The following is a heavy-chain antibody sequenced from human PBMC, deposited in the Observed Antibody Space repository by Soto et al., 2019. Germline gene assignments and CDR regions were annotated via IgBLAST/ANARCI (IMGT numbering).Heavy chain of an antibody. Sequence: QVQLVESGGGVVQPLRSLRLSCAVSGFTFSTYGMHWVRQAPGKGLEWVAVISYDGNYIYYADSVKGRFTISRDNSKYTLYLQMNCLRGEDTAVYYCARGSKAGDGYNSVDYYYYGMDVWGQGTTVTVSS. D-gene: IGHD5-12*01. CDR3: ARGSKAGDGYNSVDYYYYGMDV. V-gene: IGHV3-30*03. CDR2: ISYDGNYI. CDR1: GFTFSTYG. J-gene: IGHJ6*02.